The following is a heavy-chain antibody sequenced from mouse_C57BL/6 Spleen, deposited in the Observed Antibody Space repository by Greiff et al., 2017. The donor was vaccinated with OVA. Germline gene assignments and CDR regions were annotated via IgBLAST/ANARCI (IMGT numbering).Heavy chain of an antibody. D-gene: IGHD1-1*01. CDR1: GYTFTSYW. CDR3: ARRGGSSLYAMDY. J-gene: IGHJ4*01. CDR2: IHPNSGST. Sequence: QVQLQQPGAELVKPGASVKLSCKASGYTFTSYWMHWVKQRPGQGLEWIGMIHPNSGSTNYNEKFKSKATLTVDKSSSTAYMQLSSLTSEDSAVYYCARRGGSSLYAMDYWGQGTSGTVSS. V-gene: IGHV1-64*01.